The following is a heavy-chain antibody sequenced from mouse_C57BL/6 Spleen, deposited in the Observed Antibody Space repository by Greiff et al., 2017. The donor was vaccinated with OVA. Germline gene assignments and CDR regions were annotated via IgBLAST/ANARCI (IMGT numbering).Heavy chain of an antibody. D-gene: IGHD1-1*01. CDR1: GFSLTSYG. V-gene: IGHV2-5*01. CDR2: IWRGGST. J-gene: IGHJ4*01. CDR3: AKTHYYGSSYVDAMDY. Sequence: VQVVESGPGLVQPSQSLSITCTVSGFSLTSYGVHWVRQSPGKGLEWLGVIWRGGSTDYNAAFMSRLSITKDNSKSQVFFKMNSLQADDTAIYYCAKTHYYGSSYVDAMDYWGQGTSVTVSS.